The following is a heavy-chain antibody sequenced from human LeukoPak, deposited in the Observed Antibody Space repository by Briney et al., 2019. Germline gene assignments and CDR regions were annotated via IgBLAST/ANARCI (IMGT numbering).Heavy chain of an antibody. CDR3: AREVAYYYDSSGYYLNY. CDR2: IKQDGSEK. Sequence: AGGSLRLSCAASGFTFSSYWMSWVRQAPGEGLVWVSNIKQDGSEKSYVDSVKGRFTISRDNAKNSLYLQMNSLRPEDTAVYYCAREVAYYYDSSGYYLNYGGQGTLVTVPS. D-gene: IGHD3-22*01. V-gene: IGHV3-7*01. CDR1: GFTFSSYW. J-gene: IGHJ4*02.